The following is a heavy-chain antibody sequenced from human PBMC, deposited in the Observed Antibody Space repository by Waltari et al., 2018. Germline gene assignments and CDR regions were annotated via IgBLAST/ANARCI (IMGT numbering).Heavy chain of an antibody. J-gene: IGHJ5*02. Sequence: VQLVDSGGDMVQPGGSLRLSCAASGFTFTSYAMHWVRQAPGKGLEWVSGISGAGSTTYYADSGRGRFTSSRDNAKNTVYLQMDSLRVEDTAVYYCAKDVALLVVPAAHDWFDPWGQGTLVTVSS. CDR3: AKDVALLVVPAAHDWFDP. CDR1: GFTFTSYA. V-gene: IGHV3-23*04. D-gene: IGHD2-2*01. CDR2: ISGAGSTT.